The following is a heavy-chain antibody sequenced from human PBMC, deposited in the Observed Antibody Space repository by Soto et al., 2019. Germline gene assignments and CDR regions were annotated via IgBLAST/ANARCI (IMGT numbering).Heavy chain of an antibody. J-gene: IGHJ4*02. V-gene: IGHV1-69*01. CDR2: FVPLFGTT. CDR1: GGTFSGYV. CDR3: ATHGLGVSSPPYFDT. D-gene: IGHD3-16*01. Sequence: QLVQSGSEVKKPGSSVKVSCQASGGTFSGYVVTWVRQAPGQGLEWMGEFVPLFGTTDYAQRFSGRITMTAEESTSTACMELRTLRSDDTAVYYCATHGLGVSSPPYFDTWGQGTLVTVSS.